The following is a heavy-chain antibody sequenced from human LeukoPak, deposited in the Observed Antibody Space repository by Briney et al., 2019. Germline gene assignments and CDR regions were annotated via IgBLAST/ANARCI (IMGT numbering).Heavy chain of an antibody. V-gene: IGHV4-4*07. Sequence: PSETLSLTCTVSGGSISSYYWSWIRQPAGKGLEWIGRIYTSGSSNYNPSLTSRVTMSVDTSKNQFSLKLSSVTAADTAVYYCARDPFGSREYNWFDPWGQGTLVTVSS. J-gene: IGHJ5*02. CDR2: IYTSGSS. CDR1: GGSISSYY. D-gene: IGHD2-2*01. CDR3: ARDPFGSREYNWFDP.